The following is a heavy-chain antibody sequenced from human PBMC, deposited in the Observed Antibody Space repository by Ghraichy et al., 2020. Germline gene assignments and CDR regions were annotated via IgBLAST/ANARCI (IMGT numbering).Heavy chain of an antibody. Sequence: GGSLRLSCAASGFTFSSYWMHWVRQGPGKGLMWVSRINSDGSRTNYADSVKGRFTISRDTAKNTLYLQMNSLRAEDTAIYYCARSYYDFWSGARAYGMDVWGQGTTVTVSS. D-gene: IGHD3-3*01. CDR3: ARSYYDFWSGARAYGMDV. V-gene: IGHV3-74*01. CDR1: GFTFSSYW. CDR2: INSDGSRT. J-gene: IGHJ6*02.